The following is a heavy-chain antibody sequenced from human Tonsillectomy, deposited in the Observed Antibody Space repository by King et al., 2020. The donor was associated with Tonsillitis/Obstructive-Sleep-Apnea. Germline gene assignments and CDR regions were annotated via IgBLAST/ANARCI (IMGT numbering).Heavy chain of an antibody. Sequence: VQLVESGAEVKKPGESLKISCKGSGYSFTNYLIAWVRQMPGKGLEWMGIICPGDSDTRYSPSFQGQVTISADKSISTAYLQWSSLKASDTAMYYCARSKLERLDGCLDCWGQGTLVTVSS. J-gene: IGHJ4*02. CDR2: ICPGDSDT. CDR1: GYSFTNYL. CDR3: ARSKLERLDGCLDC. D-gene: IGHD1-1*01. V-gene: IGHV5-51*01.